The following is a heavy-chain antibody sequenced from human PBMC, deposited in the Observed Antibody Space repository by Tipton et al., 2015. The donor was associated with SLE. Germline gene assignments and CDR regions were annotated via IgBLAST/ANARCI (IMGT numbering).Heavy chain of an antibody. V-gene: IGHV4-39*07. CDR2: IYCSGST. Sequence: TLSLTCTVSGGSISSGSYYWSWIRQPAGKGLEWIGSIYCSGSTYYNPSLKIRVTISVDTSKNQFSLKLSSVTAADTAVYYCARPPTAWGQGTLVTVSS. CDR3: ARPPTA. D-gene: IGHD4-11*01. CDR1: GGSISSGSYY. J-gene: IGHJ5*02.